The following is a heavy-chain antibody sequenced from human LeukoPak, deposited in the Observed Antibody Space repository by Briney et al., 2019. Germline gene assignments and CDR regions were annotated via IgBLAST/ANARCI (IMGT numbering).Heavy chain of an antibody. J-gene: IGHJ6*03. CDR1: GFTFSSYS. CDR3: AKGDRWLYYVTRFSYMDV. V-gene: IGHV3-48*01. D-gene: IGHD3-16*01. CDR2: ISSSSGNI. Sequence: PGGSLRLSCAASGFTFSSYSMNWVRQAPGKGLEWVSYISSSSGNIYYADSVKGRFTISRDNAKTSLYLQMNSLRAEDTAVYYCAKGDRWLYYVTRFSYMDVWGKGTTVTVSS.